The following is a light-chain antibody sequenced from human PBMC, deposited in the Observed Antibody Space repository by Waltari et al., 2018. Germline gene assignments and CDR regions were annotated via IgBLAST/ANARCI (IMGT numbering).Light chain of an antibody. Sequence: QLVLTQSPSASASLGASVKLTCTLDSGHSNNIVAWLQRRPEKGPRDLMKVNSDGSHTKGDDMPDSFSGSSSGPERYLTISSPQSEDEADYYCQTGGHGTWVFGGGTKLTVV. J-gene: IGLJ3*02. CDR3: QTGGHGTWV. CDR2: VNSDGSH. V-gene: IGLV4-69*01. CDR1: SGHSNNI.